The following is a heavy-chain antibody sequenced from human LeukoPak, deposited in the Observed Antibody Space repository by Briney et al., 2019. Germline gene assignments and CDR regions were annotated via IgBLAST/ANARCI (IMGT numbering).Heavy chain of an antibody. CDR3: ARDQVVVVPAAMVDYYYGMDV. CDR1: GGSISSGGYY. V-gene: IGHV4-31*03. CDR2: IYYSGST. J-gene: IGHJ6*02. D-gene: IGHD2-2*01. Sequence: SETLSLTCTVSGGSISSGGYYWSWIRQHPGKGLEWIGYIYYSGSTYYNPSLKSRVTISVDTSKNQFSLKLSSVTAADTAVYYCARDQVVVVPAAMVDYYYGMDVWGQGTTVTVSS.